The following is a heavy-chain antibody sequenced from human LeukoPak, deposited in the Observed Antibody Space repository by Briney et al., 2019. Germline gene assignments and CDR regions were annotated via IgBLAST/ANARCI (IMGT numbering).Heavy chain of an antibody. CDR1: GFTFSSYW. Sequence: PGGSLRLSCAASGFTFSSYWMSWVRQAPGKGLEWVANIKQDGSEKYYVDSVKGRFTISRDNAKNSLYLQMNSLRAEDTAVYYCARDYGSGSPWPYYFDYWGQGTLVTVSS. J-gene: IGHJ4*02. CDR3: ARDYGSGSPWPYYFDY. V-gene: IGHV3-7*03. CDR2: IKQDGSEK. D-gene: IGHD3-10*01.